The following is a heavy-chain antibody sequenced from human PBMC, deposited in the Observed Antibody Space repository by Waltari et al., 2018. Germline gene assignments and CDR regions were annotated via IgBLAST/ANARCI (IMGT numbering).Heavy chain of an antibody. J-gene: IGHJ2*01. CDR2: ISYSEGP. CDR3: VRGGGFRWFDV. CDR1: GDTVDLYY. Sequence: QLQLQESGPGLVKSSETLSLTCTVTGDTVDLYYWSWVRQSSGKTFEWLGYISYSEGPQYNPAVHSRLTLSLDTSKNHFFLSLRAVTAADTGLYFCVRGGGFRWFDVWGHGTLVSVPS. V-gene: IGHV4-59*02. D-gene: IGHD2-15*01.